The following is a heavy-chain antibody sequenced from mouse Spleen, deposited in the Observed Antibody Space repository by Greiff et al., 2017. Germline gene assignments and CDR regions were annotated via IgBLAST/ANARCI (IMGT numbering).Heavy chain of an antibody. V-gene: IGHV2-6*02. CDR1: GFSLTSYG. J-gene: IGHJ4*01. D-gene: IGHD1-1*01. CDR3: ARNGYYGYAMDY. Sequence: VKLMESGPGLVAPSQSLSITCTVSGFSLTSYGVHWVRQPPGKGLEWLVVIWSDGSTTYNSALKSRLSISKDNSKSQVFLKMNSLQTDDTAMYYCARNGYYGYAMDYWGQGTSVTVSS. CDR2: IWSDGST.